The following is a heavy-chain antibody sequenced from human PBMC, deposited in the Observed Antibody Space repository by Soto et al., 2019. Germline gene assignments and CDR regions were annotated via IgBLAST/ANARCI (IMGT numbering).Heavy chain of an antibody. D-gene: IGHD2-21*01. CDR1: GFTFSSYD. J-gene: IGHJ4*02. CDR2: IGTAGDT. V-gene: IGHV3-13*01. Sequence: GGSLRLSCAASGFTFSSYDMHWVRQATGKGLEWVSAIGTAGDTYYPGSVKGRFTISRENAKNSLYLQMNSLRAGDTAVYYCARVAYCGGDCYSDYHFDYWGQGTLVTVSS. CDR3: ARVAYCGGDCYSDYHFDY.